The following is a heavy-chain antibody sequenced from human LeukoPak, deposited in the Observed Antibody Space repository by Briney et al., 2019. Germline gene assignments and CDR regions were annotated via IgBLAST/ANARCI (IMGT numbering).Heavy chain of an antibody. D-gene: IGHD2-15*01. CDR1: GFTFTSYW. J-gene: IGHJ4*02. Sequence: QTGGSLRLSCAASGFTFTSYWMSWVRQAPGKGLEWVSAISGSGGSTYYADSVKGRFTISRDNSKNTLYLQMNSLRAEDTAVYYCAKDVRSGGSRLFDYWGQGTLVTVSS. CDR3: AKDVRSGGSRLFDY. V-gene: IGHV3-23*01. CDR2: ISGSGGST.